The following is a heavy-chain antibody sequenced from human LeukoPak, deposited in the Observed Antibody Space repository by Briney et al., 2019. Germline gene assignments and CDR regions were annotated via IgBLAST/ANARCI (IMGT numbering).Heavy chain of an antibody. CDR1: GFTVSSNY. D-gene: IGHD6-19*01. CDR2: IIPIFGTA. V-gene: IGHV1-69*01. J-gene: IGHJ4*02. Sequence: KTGGSLRLSCAASGFTVSSNYMSWVRQAPGQGLEWMGGIIPIFGTANYAQKFQGRVTITADESTSTAYMELSSLRSEDTAVYYCARGGQWLPYYFDYWGQGTLVTVSS. CDR3: ARGGQWLPYYFDY.